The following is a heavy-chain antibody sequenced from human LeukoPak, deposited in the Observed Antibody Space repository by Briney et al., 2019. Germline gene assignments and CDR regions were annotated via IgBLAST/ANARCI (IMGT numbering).Heavy chain of an antibody. V-gene: IGHV1-2*02. CDR1: GYTFTGYY. CDR2: INPNRGGT. J-gene: IGHJ4*02. CDR3: FLLYQEDTSPSRPPSDY. Sequence: ASVKVSCKASGYTFTGYYMFWVRLAPGPRLEWMGWINPNRGGTKHVQKFQGRVTMNSATTNSPDQMELSRERFDHTAVYYVFLLYQEDTSPSRPPSDYWGQGTLVTVSS. D-gene: IGHD2-15*01.